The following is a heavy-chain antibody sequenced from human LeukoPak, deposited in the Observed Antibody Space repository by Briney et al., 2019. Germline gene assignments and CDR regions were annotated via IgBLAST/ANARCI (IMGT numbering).Heavy chain of an antibody. CDR1: GGTFSSYA. V-gene: IGHV1-8*03. Sequence: ASVKVSCKASGGTFSSYAISWVRQAPGQGLEWMGWMNPNSGNTGYAQKFQGRVTITRNTSISTAYMELSSLRSEDTAVYYCARGGGGSYPDYWGQGTLVTVSS. CDR2: MNPNSGNT. CDR3: ARGGGGSYPDY. D-gene: IGHD1-26*01. J-gene: IGHJ4*02.